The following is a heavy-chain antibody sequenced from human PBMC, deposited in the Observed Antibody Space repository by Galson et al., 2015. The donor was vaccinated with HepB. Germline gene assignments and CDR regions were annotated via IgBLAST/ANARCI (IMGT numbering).Heavy chain of an antibody. Sequence: SVKVSRKASGGTFSSYAISWVRQAPGQGLEWMGWMNPNSGNTGYAQKFQGRVTMTRNTSISTAYMELSSLRSEDTAVYYCARGGVLLRGRGFDYWGQGTLVTVSS. J-gene: IGHJ4*02. CDR2: MNPNSGNT. CDR3: ARGGVLLRGRGFDY. V-gene: IGHV1-8*02. D-gene: IGHD2-8*01. CDR1: GGTFSSYA.